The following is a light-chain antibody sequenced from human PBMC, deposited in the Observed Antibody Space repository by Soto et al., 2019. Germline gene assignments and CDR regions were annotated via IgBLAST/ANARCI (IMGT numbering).Light chain of an antibody. CDR1: QNVSGNY. V-gene: IGKV3-20*01. CDR3: QQYDTSPLT. J-gene: IGKJ4*01. Sequence: EIVLTQSPGTLSLSPGERATLSCRASQNVSGNYLAWYQQKPGQAPRLLIYGASNRATGISYRFSGSGSGTDFTLAVSRLEPDDFAVYYCQQYDTSPLTVGGGTKVEIK. CDR2: GAS.